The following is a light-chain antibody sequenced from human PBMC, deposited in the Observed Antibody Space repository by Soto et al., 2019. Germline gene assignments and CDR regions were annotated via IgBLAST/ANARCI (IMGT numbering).Light chain of an antibody. V-gene: IGLV2-14*01. J-gene: IGLJ1*01. CDR3: SAYTSSSPYV. CDR1: SSDVGGYNY. CDR2: EVS. Sequence: QSVLTQPASVSGSPGQSITISCTGTSSDVGGYNYVSWYQQHPGKAPKLMIYEVSNRPSGVSNRFSGSKSGNTAALTFSGLQAEDEAYYYCSAYTSSSPYVFGTGTKLTVL.